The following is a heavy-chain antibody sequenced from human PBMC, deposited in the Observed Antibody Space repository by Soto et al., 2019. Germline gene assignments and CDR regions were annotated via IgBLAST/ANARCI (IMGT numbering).Heavy chain of an antibody. J-gene: IGHJ4*02. D-gene: IGHD3-22*01. V-gene: IGHV3-30-3*01. Sequence: GGSLRLSCAASGFTFSSYAMHWVRQAPGKGLEWVAVISYDGSNKYYADSVKGRFTISRDNSKNTLYLQMNSLRAEDTAVYYCASGQYSSGYPSLYDYWGQGTLVTVSS. CDR2: ISYDGSNK. CDR3: ASGQYSSGYPSLYDY. CDR1: GFTFSSYA.